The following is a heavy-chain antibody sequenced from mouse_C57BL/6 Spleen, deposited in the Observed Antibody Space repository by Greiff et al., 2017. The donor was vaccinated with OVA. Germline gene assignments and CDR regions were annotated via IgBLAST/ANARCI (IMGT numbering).Heavy chain of an antibody. CDR1: GYTFTSYT. Sequence: VQLQQSGAELARPGASVKMSCKASGYTFTSYTMHWVKQRPGQGLEWIGYINPSSGYTKYNQKFKDKATLTADKSSSTAYMQLSSLTSEDSAVYYCASGSRKPNFDYWGQGTTLTVSS. V-gene: IGHV1-4*01. CDR2: INPSSGYT. J-gene: IGHJ2*01. CDR3: ASGSRKPNFDY. D-gene: IGHD1-1*01.